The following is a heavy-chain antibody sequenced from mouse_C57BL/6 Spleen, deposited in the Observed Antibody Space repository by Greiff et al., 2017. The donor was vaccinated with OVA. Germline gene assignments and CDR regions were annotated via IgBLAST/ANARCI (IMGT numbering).Heavy chain of an antibody. CDR3: ARYQGDWYFDV. V-gene: IGHV14-2*01. J-gene: IGHJ1*03. CDR1: GFNIKDYY. D-gene: IGHD3-2*02. Sequence: EVKLMESGAELVKPGASVKLSCTASGFNIKDYYMHWVKQRPEQGLEWIGRIDPEDGETKYAPKFQGKATITADTSSNTAYLQLSSLTSEDTAVYYCARYQGDWYFDVWGTGTTVTVSS. CDR2: IDPEDGET.